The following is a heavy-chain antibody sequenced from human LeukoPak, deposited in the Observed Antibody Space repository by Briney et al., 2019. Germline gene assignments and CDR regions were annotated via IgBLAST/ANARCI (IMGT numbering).Heavy chain of an antibody. CDR2: ISTGSSTT. CDR1: EFAFSTYN. V-gene: IGHV3-48*02. CDR3: ARVAAGYSVNYFDY. D-gene: IGHD4-23*01. Sequence: GGCLRLSCAASEFAFSTYNMNWVRQAPWKGLEWVSSISTGSSTTYYADSVKGRFTISRDNVENSLYLQMNSLRDEDTAVYYCARVAAGYSVNYFDYWGQGTLVTVSS. J-gene: IGHJ4*02.